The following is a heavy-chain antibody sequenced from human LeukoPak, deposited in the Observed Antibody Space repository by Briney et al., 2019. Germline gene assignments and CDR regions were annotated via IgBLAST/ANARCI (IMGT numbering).Heavy chain of an antibody. D-gene: IGHD2-2*01. CDR1: GFTFNNYS. CDR2: ISSSSKTI. J-gene: IGHJ5*02. V-gene: IGHV3-48*01. CDR3: ATCSSISCSRGNWFDP. Sequence: PGGSLRLSCAASGFTFNNYSMNWVHQVPGKGLEWVSYISSSSKTIYYADSVKGRFTISRDNAKNSLYLQMNSLRAEDTAVYYCATCSSISCSRGNWFDPWGQGTLVTVSS.